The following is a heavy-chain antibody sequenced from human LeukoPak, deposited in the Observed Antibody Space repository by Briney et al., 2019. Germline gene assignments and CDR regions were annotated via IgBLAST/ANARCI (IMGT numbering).Heavy chain of an antibody. CDR1: GFTFDDYG. CDR2: ISWNSGDI. CDR3: AKSCSGGACPIDY. V-gene: IGHV3-9*01. J-gene: IGHJ4*02. Sequence: GGSLRLSCAASGFTFDDYGMHWVRQAPGKGLEWVSHISWNSGDIDYADSAKGRFTISRDNAKNSLYLQMNTLRTEDTALYYCAKSCSGGACPIDYWGQGIMVTVSS. D-gene: IGHD2-15*01.